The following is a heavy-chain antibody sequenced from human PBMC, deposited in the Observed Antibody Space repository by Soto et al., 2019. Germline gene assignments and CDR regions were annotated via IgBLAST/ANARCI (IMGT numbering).Heavy chain of an antibody. Sequence: GESLKISCKGSGYSFTSYWISWVRQMPGKGLEWMGRIDPSDAYTNYSPSFQGHVTISADKSISTAYLQWSSLKASDTAMYYCARITPDDSSQPELWVGYYYYYGRDVWGQGTTVTVSS. CDR2: IDPSDAYT. V-gene: IGHV5-10-1*01. CDR1: GYSFTSYW. CDR3: ARITPDDSSQPELWVGYYYYYGRDV. J-gene: IGHJ6*02. D-gene: IGHD4-4*01.